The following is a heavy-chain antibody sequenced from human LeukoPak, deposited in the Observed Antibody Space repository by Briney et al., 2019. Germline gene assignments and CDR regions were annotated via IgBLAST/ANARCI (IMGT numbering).Heavy chain of an antibody. CDR3: ARDRGGSYSQDTLNWFDP. V-gene: IGHV4-39*07. Sequence: SETLSLTCTVSGGSISSSSYYWGWIRQPPGKGLEWIGSIYHSGSTYYNPSLKSRVTISVDTSKNQFSLKLSSVTAADTAVYYCARDRGGSYSQDTLNWFDPWGQGTLVTISS. D-gene: IGHD1-26*01. J-gene: IGHJ5*02. CDR1: GGSISSSSYY. CDR2: IYHSGST.